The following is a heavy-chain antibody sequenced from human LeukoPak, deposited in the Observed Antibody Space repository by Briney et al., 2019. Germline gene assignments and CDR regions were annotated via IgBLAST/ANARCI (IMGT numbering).Heavy chain of an antibody. J-gene: IGHJ3*02. CDR2: IYYSGTT. CDR3: ARVQKDIVVVVAADPYDAFDI. CDR1: GASISSYY. V-gene: IGHV4-59*01. D-gene: IGHD2-15*01. Sequence: SETLSLTCTVSGASISSYYWSWIRQPPGKGLEWIGYIYYSGTTNYNPSLKSRVTISVDTSKNQFSLKLSSVTAADTAVYYCARVQKDIVVVVAADPYDAFDIWGQGTMVTVPS.